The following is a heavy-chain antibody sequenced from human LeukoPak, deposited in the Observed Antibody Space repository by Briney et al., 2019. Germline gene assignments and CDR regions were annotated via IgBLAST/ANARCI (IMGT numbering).Heavy chain of an antibody. CDR2: IWYDGSNK. V-gene: IGHV3-33*01. J-gene: IGHJ4*02. D-gene: IGHD4-17*01. CDR1: GFTFSSYG. Sequence: GGSLRLSRAASGFTFSSYGMHWVRQAPGKGLEWVAVIWYDGSNKYYADSVKGRFTISRDNSKNTLYLQMNSLRAEDTAVYYCARVRKDYGDYAFVYWGQGTLVTVSS. CDR3: ARVRKDYGDYAFVY.